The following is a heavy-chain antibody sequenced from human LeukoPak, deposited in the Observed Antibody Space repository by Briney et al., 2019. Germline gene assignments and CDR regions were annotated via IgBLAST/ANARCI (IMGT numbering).Heavy chain of an antibody. V-gene: IGHV4-39*07. Sequence: PSETLSLTCTVSGGSISSSRYYWGWIRQPPGKGLEWIGSIFYTGRTYYNPSLKRRVTISVDTSKNQFSLKQSSVTAADTAVYYCARATSPGSGSYSSPVDAFDIWGQGTMVTVSS. CDR2: IFYTGRT. CDR1: GGSISSSRYY. D-gene: IGHD1-26*01. J-gene: IGHJ3*02. CDR3: ARATSPGSGSYSSPVDAFDI.